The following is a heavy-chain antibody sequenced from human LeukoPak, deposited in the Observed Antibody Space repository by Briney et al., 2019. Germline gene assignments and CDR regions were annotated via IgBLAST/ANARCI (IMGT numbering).Heavy chain of an antibody. CDR2: IYPGDSDT. CDR1: GYSFTTHW. J-gene: IGHJ4*02. D-gene: IGHD3-10*01. CDR3: ARHYRGSPPGPVDY. Sequence: GESLQISCKASGYSFTTHWIGWVRQMPGKGLEWMGIIYPGDSDTRYSPSFQGQVTISADKSISTAYLQWSSLKASDTAMYYCARHYRGSPPGPVDYWGQGTLVTVSS. V-gene: IGHV5-51*01.